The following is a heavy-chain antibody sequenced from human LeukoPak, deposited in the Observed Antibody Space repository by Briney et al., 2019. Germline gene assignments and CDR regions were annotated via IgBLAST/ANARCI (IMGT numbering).Heavy chain of an antibody. CDR2: ISSSSSYI. D-gene: IGHD1-14*01. J-gene: IGHJ4*02. V-gene: IGHV3-21*01. Sequence: PGGSLRLSCAASGFTFSSYSMNWVRQAPGKGLEWVSLISSSSSYIYYADSVKGRFTISRDNAKNSLYLQMNSLRAEDTAVYYCARVAENHFDYWGQGTLVTVSS. CDR1: GFTFSSYS. CDR3: ARVAENHFDY.